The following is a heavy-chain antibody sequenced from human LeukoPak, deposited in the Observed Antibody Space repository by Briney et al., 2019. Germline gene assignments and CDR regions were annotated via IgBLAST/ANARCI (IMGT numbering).Heavy chain of an antibody. V-gene: IGHV3-23*01. Sequence: GGSLRLSCAASGFALRSTWMHWVRQAPGKGLEWVSSVDGGGGGTYYADSVKGRFTISRDNSKDTLYLQMNGLRAEDTAVYFCAKQSAGSAAWYSLHYDFWGQGTLVTVSS. J-gene: IGHJ4*02. CDR1: GFALRSTW. D-gene: IGHD6-13*01. CDR3: AKQSAGSAAWYSLHYDF. CDR2: VDGGGGGT.